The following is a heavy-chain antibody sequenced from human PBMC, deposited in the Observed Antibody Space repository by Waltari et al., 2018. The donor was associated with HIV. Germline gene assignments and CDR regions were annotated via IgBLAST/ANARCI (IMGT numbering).Heavy chain of an antibody. CDR1: GAFVNSGEHS. CDR2: IYYHGST. D-gene: IGHD2-15*01. Sequence: QVQLQESGPRLVKPSQTLSVTCTVSGAFVNSGEHSWTWTRQAPGGGLEWIGYIYYHGSTYYSPSLKSRLSMSLDKSKNQFSLRLTSVTAADTAIYYCAREVYCSGASCSTHYFFDFWGQGILVPVSS. J-gene: IGHJ4*02. V-gene: IGHV4-30-4*08. CDR3: AREVYCSGASCSTHYFFDF.